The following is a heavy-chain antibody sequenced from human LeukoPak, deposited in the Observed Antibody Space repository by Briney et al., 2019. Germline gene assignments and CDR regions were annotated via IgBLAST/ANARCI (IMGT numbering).Heavy chain of an antibody. CDR1: GFTFSSXG. Sequence: GRXXXLSCAASGFTFSSXGMHXVRQXPXXXXXXVAVISYDGSNKYYADSVKGRFTISRDNSKNTLYLQMNSLRAEDTAVYYCASHSSGLYYFDYWGQGTLVTVSS. J-gene: IGHJ4*02. D-gene: IGHD6-19*01. V-gene: IGHV3-30*03. CDR3: ASHSSGLYYFDY. CDR2: ISYDGSNK.